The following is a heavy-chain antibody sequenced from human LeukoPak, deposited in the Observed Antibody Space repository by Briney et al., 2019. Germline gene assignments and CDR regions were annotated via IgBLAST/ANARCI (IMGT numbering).Heavy chain of an antibody. CDR2: INPNSGGT. CDR3: AATGHHYGSGLRYYFDY. V-gene: IGHV1-2*02. J-gene: IGHJ4*02. CDR1: GYTFTGYY. Sequence: EASVKVSCKASGYTFTGYYMHWVRQAPGQGLEWMGWINPNSGGTNYAQKFQGRVTMTRDTSISTAYMELSRLRSDDTAVYYCAATGHHYGSGLRYYFDYWGQGTLVTVSS. D-gene: IGHD3-10*01.